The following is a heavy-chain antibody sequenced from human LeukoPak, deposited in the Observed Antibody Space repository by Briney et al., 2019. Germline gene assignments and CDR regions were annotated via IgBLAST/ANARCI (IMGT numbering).Heavy chain of an antibody. CDR1: GFTFSGSA. CDR3: AKAVIAVAYYFDY. V-gene: IGHV3-23*01. CDR2: ISGSGGST. J-gene: IGHJ4*02. D-gene: IGHD6-19*01. Sequence: GGSLKLSCAASGFTFSGSAMHWVRQAPGKGLEWVSGISGSGGSTYYADSVKGRFTISRDNSKNTLFLQMNSLRAEDTAVYYCAKAVIAVAYYFDYWGQGTLVTVSS.